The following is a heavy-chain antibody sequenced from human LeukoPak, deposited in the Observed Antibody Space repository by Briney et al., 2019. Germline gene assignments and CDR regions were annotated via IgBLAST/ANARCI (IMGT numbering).Heavy chain of an antibody. J-gene: IGHJ5*02. CDR2: IYSGGST. V-gene: IGHV3-53*01. Sequence: GGSLRLSCAASGFTVSSNYMSWVRQAPGKGLEWVSVIYSGGSTYYADSVKGRFTISRENAKNSLYLQMDSLRAGDTAVYYCARAVAGTTWFDPWGQGTLVTVSS. CDR1: GFTVSSNY. D-gene: IGHD6-19*01. CDR3: ARAVAGTTWFDP.